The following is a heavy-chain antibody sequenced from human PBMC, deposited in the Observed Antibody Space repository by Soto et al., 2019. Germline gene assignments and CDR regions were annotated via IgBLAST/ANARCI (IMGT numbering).Heavy chain of an antibody. CDR1: GFTFSNYW. J-gene: IGHJ6*02. Sequence: EVQLVESGGGLVQPGGSLRLSCAVSGFTFSNYWMSWVRQAPGKGLEWVANIKKDGSEKYYVDSVKGRFIISRDNGKKSMYLQKNGLRAEVTAVYYCAAVLGVDVWGQGTRVTVSS. D-gene: IGHD3-16*01. V-gene: IGHV3-7*02. CDR3: AAVLGVDV. CDR2: IKKDGSEK.